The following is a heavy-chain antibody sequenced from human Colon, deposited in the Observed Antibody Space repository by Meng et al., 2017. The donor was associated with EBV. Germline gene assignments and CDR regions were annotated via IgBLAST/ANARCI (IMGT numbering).Heavy chain of an antibody. CDR1: GGSIDSNNW. D-gene: IGHD3-10*01. J-gene: IGHJ5*02. Sequence: VQLLSPGPALAQPPGTLSHTCALSGGSIDSNNWWNWVRQTPGKGLEWIGEISHSGTTNYNPSLKSRVTISIDKATTQFSLKLTSVTAADTAVYYCARDYYASGFVFDLWGQGTLVTVSS. CDR2: ISHSGTT. V-gene: IGHV4-4*03. CDR3: ARDYYASGFVFDL.